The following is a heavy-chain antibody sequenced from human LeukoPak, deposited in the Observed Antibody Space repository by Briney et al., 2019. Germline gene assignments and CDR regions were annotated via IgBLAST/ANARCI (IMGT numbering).Heavy chain of an antibody. CDR1: GFTFSSYS. J-gene: IGHJ4*02. CDR3: ARDHSTVTTWVDY. V-gene: IGHV3-21*01. D-gene: IGHD4-17*01. CDR2: ISSSSSYI. Sequence: PGGSLRLSCAASGFTFSSYSMNWVRQAPGKGLEWVSSISSSSSYIYYADSVKGRFTISRDNAKNSMFLQMNSLRAEDTAVYYCARDHSTVTTWVDYWGQGTLVTVSS.